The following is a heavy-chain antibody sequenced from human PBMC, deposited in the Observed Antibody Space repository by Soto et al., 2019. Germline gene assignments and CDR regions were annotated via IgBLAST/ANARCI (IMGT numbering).Heavy chain of an antibody. CDR1: GGSISSGGYS. Sequence: LSLTCAVSGGSISSGGYSWSWIRQPPGKGLEWIGYIYHSGSTYYNPSLKSRVTISVDRSKNQFSLKLSSVTAADTAVYYCARVGYYYYYGMDVWGQGTTVTVSS. CDR3: ARVGYYYYYGMDV. J-gene: IGHJ6*02. V-gene: IGHV4-30-2*01. CDR2: IYHSGST. D-gene: IGHD1-26*01.